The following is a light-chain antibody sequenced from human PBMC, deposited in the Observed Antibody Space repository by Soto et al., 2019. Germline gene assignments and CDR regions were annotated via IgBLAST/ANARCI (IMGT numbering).Light chain of an antibody. J-gene: IGKJ5*01. CDR1: QDINIY. Sequence: DIQTTQSPSSLFAPVVYIFTITCQATQDINIYLNWYQQKPGKAPNLLIYDASNLEIGVPSRFSGSGSGTHFTFTISSLQTEDIGTYYCQKYDILPINFGRGKRLENK. CDR2: DAS. V-gene: IGKV1-33*01. CDR3: QKYDILPIN.